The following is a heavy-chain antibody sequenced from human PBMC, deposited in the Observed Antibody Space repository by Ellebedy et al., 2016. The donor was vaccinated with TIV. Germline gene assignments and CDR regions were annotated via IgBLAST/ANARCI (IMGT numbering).Heavy chain of an antibody. CDR2: INPSGGST. V-gene: IGHV1-46*01. CDR1: GYTFTSYY. Sequence: ASVKVSCXASGYTFTSYYMYWVRQAPGQGLEWMGIINPSGGSTSYAQKFQGRVTMTRDTSTSTVYMELSSLRSEDTAVYYCARDRLVRGAITFYYGMDVWGQGTTVTVSS. D-gene: IGHD3-10*01. J-gene: IGHJ6*02. CDR3: ARDRLVRGAITFYYGMDV.